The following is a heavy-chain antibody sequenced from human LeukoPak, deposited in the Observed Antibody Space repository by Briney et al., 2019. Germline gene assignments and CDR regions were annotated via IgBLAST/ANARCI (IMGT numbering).Heavy chain of an antibody. V-gene: IGHV3-7*01. CDR2: IKQDGSEK. Sequence: QSEGSLRLSCAASGFTFSSYWMSWVRQAPGKGLEWVANIKQDGSEKYYVDSVKGRFTISRDNAKNSLYLQMNSLRAEDTAVYYCAREYYYDSSGYYPYFDYWGQGTLVTVSS. CDR1: GFTFSSYW. CDR3: AREYYYDSSGYYPYFDY. J-gene: IGHJ4*02. D-gene: IGHD3-22*01.